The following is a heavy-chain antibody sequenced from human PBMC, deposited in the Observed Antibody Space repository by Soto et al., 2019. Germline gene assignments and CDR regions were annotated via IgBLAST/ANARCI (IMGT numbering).Heavy chain of an antibody. J-gene: IGHJ4*02. CDR3: AILAVAGTDFDDY. CDR1: GYTFTSYD. CDR2: MNPNSGNT. V-gene: IGHV1-8*01. D-gene: IGHD6-19*01. Sequence: QVQLVQSGAEVKKPGASVKVSCKASGYTFTSYDIDWVRQANGQGLEWMGWMNPNSGNTGYAQKFQGRVTMTRNTSISTAYIELSSLRSEDTAVYYCAILAVAGTDFDDYWGQGTLVTVSA.